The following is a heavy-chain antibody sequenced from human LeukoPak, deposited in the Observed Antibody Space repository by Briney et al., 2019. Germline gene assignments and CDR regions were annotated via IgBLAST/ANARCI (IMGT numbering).Heavy chain of an antibody. CDR1: GGSISSSSYY. D-gene: IGHD5-12*01. J-gene: IGHJ4*02. CDR3: ARGGEDSGYDLFDY. V-gene: IGHV4-39*07. Sequence: SETLSLTCTVSGGSISSSSYYWGWIRQPPGKGLEWIGEINHSGSTNYNPSLKSRVTISVDTSKNQFSLKLSSVTAADTAVYYCARGGEDSGYDLFDYWGQGTLVTVSS. CDR2: INHSGST.